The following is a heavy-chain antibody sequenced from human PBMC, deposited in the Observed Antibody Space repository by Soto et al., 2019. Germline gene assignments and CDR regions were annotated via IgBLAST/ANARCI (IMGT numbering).Heavy chain of an antibody. CDR1: GFTFSSYS. Sequence: QAGGSLRLSCAASGFTFSSYSMNWVRQAPGKGLEWVSYISSSSSTIYYADSVKGRFTISRDNAKNSLYLQMNSLRDEDTAVYYCASTAMVRGEHNYYYYGMDVWGQGTTVTVSS. CDR2: ISSSSSTI. D-gene: IGHD3-10*01. J-gene: IGHJ6*02. V-gene: IGHV3-48*02. CDR3: ASTAMVRGEHNYYYYGMDV.